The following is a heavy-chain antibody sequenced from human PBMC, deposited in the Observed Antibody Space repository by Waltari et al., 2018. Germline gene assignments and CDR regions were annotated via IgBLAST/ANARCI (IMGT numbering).Heavy chain of an antibody. CDR1: GYSISRGYY. Sequence: KPSETLSLNCAVSGYSISRGYYWGWIRQPPGKGLEWIGSIYYSGNTYYNPSLKSRVTISVDTSKNQFSLKLSFVTAADTAVYYCAREGLWFGATDYWGQGTLVTVSS. CDR2: IYYSGNT. J-gene: IGHJ4*02. V-gene: IGHV4-38-2*02. D-gene: IGHD3-10*01. CDR3: AREGLWFGATDY.